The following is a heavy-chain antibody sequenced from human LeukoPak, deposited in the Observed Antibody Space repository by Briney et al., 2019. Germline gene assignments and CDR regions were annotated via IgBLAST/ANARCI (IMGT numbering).Heavy chain of an antibody. CDR2: INSDGSST. J-gene: IGHJ4*02. Sequence: GGSLRLSCAASGFTFSSYWMHWVRQAPGKGLVWVSRINSDGSSTSYADSVKGRFTISRDNSKNTLFLQMNSLGADDTAVYFCVKRISTSSQKYFDYWGQGTLVTVSS. CDR1: GFTFSSYW. V-gene: IGHV3-74*01. CDR3: VKRISTSSQKYFDY. D-gene: IGHD6-6*01.